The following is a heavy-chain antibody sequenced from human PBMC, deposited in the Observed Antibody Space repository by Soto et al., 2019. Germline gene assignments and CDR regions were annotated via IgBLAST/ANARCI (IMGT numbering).Heavy chain of an antibody. Sequence: EVQLVESGGGLVQPGGSLRLSCAASGFTFSSYDMNWVRQAPGKGLEWVSYISSSGSTKYYTDSVKGRFTISRDNAKNSLYLQMNSLRAEDTAVYYCARDNFWSGDWFDPWGQGTRVTVSS. CDR3: ARDNFWSGDWFDP. CDR1: GFTFSSYD. V-gene: IGHV3-48*03. J-gene: IGHJ5*02. D-gene: IGHD3-3*01. CDR2: ISSSGSTK.